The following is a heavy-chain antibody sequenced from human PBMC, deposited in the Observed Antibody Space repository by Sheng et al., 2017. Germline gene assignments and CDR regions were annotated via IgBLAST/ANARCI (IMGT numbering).Heavy chain of an antibody. V-gene: IGHV4-38-2*02. J-gene: IGHJ2*01. CDR2: VYQSGTT. Sequence: QVQLQESGPGLVEPSETLSLTCTVSGSSIASDYCWDWIRQSPGKGLEWIGSVYQSGTTYINPSLKGRATISVDTSNNKFSLRVTSVTVDDAAVYYCARDVKLHWGTPPWYFDLWGLALWS. CDR3: ARDVKLHWGTPPWYFDL. D-gene: IGHD3-16*01. CDR1: GSSIASDYC.